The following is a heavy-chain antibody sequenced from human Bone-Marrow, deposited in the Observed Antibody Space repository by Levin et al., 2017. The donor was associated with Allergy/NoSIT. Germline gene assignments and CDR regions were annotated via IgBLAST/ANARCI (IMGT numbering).Heavy chain of an antibody. J-gene: IGHJ6*02. Sequence: VASVKVSCKASGYTFTSYYMHWVRQAPGQGLEWMGIINPSGGSTSYAQKFQGRVTMTRDTSTSTVYMELSSLRSEDTAVYYCAREDSSSWYKYYYYYGMDVWGQGTTVTVSS. D-gene: IGHD6-13*01. CDR2: INPSGGST. CDR1: GYTFTSYY. V-gene: IGHV1-46*01. CDR3: AREDSSSWYKYYYYYGMDV.